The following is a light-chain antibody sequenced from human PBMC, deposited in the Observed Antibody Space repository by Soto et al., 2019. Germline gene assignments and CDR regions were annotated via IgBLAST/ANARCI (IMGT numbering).Light chain of an antibody. J-gene: IGKJ4*01. Sequence: VMTQSPTTLSVSPGERATLSCRASHSVGSNLAWYQQNPGQAPRLLIYGASTRATGVPARFSSSGSATQFTLTISSLQSEDFGFYYCQQYKQWPVAFGGGTKVDI. CDR3: QQYKQWPVA. CDR1: HSVGSN. V-gene: IGKV3-15*01. CDR2: GAS.